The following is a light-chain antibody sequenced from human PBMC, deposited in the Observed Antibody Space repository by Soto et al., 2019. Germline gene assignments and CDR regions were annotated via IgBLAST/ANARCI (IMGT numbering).Light chain of an antibody. CDR2: EGN. CDR1: SSDVGSYNL. V-gene: IGLV2-23*01. J-gene: IGLJ1*01. CDR3: CSYAGSPYV. Sequence: QPALTQPASVSGSPGQSITISCTGTSSDVGSYNLVSWYQQHPGKAPKLMIYEGNQRPSGISNRFSGSKSGNTASLTISALQPEDEADYYCCSYAGSPYVFGTGT.